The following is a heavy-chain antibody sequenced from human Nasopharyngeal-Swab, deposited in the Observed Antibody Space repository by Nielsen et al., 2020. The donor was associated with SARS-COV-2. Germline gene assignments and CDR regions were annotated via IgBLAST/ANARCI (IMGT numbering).Heavy chain of an antibody. D-gene: IGHD3-10*01. J-gene: IGHJ3*02. CDR3: ARRPPGIGPRAFDI. Sequence: RQAPGKGLEWIGSIYYSGSTYYNPSLKSRVTISVDTSKNQFFLKLSSVTAADTAVYYCARRPPGIGPRAFDIWGQGTMVTVSS. V-gene: IGHV4-39*01. CDR2: IYYSGST.